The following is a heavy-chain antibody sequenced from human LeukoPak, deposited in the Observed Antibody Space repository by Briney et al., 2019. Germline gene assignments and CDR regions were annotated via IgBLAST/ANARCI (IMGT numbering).Heavy chain of an antibody. CDR3: ARVTSSSFAFDY. J-gene: IGHJ4*02. D-gene: IGHD6-6*01. V-gene: IGHV3-74*01. CDR2: INSDGSST. CDR1: GFTFSSYW. Sequence: GGSLRLSRAASGFTFSSYWMHWVRQAPGKGLVWVSRINSDGSSTSYADSVKGRFTISRDNAKNTLYLQMNSLRAEDTAVYYCARVTSSSFAFDYWGQGTLVTVSS.